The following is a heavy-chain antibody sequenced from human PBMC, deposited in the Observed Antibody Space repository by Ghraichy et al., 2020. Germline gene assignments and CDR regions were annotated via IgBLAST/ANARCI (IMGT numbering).Heavy chain of an antibody. Sequence: GESLNISCKGSGYSFTSYWIGWVRQMPGKGLEWMGIIYPGDSDTRYSPSFQGQVTISADKSISTAYLQWSSLKASDTAMYYCARQGPKSYDILTGQTTNPPIDWGQGTLVTVSS. V-gene: IGHV5-51*01. D-gene: IGHD3-9*01. CDR1: GYSFTSYW. J-gene: IGHJ4*02. CDR3: ARQGPKSYDILTGQTTNPPID. CDR2: IYPGDSDT.